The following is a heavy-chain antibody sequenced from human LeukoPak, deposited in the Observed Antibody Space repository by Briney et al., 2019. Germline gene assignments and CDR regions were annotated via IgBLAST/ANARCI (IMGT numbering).Heavy chain of an antibody. CDR2: ISSSSSYI. CDR3: ARVGQYCSGGSCYAIDY. V-gene: IGHV3-21*01. D-gene: IGHD2-15*01. J-gene: IGHJ4*02. CDR1: GFTFSSYS. Sequence: GGSPRLSCAASGFTFSSYSMNWVRQAPGKGLEWVSSISSSSSYIYYADSVKGRFTISRDNAKNSLYLQMNSLRAEDTAVYYCARVGQYCSGGSCYAIDYWGQGTLVTVSS.